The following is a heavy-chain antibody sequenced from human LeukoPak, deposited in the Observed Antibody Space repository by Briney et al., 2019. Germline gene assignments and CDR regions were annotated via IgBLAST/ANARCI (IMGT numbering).Heavy chain of an antibody. Sequence: SETQTLTCAVSGYSIRSGDYWGWIRQSPGKGLEWIGSIYHSGSTHYNPSLKSRVTISVDTSKNQFSLMLSSVTAADTAVYYCARNRSVTTIPGFHHWGQGTLVTVSS. D-gene: IGHD4-17*01. CDR2: IYHSGST. J-gene: IGHJ4*02. CDR3: ARNRSVTTIPGFHH. CDR1: GYSIRSGDY. V-gene: IGHV4-38-2*01.